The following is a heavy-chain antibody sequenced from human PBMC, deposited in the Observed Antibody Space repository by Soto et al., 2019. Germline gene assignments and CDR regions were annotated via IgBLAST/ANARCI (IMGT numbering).Heavy chain of an antibody. CDR3: ARDGPWERSSSWYDFGDY. CDR2: ISAYNGNT. D-gene: IGHD6-13*01. Sequence: ASVKVSCKASGYTFTSYGISWVRQAPGQGLEWMGWISAYNGNTNYAQKLQGRVTMTTDTSTSTAYMELRSLRSDDTAVYYCARDGPWERSSSWYDFGDYWGQGTLVTVSS. J-gene: IGHJ4*02. V-gene: IGHV1-18*01. CDR1: GYTFTSYG.